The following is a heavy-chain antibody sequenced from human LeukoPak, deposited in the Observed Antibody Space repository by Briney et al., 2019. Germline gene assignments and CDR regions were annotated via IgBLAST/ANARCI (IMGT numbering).Heavy chain of an antibody. V-gene: IGHV3-74*03. CDR3: ARALESPLDY. CDR2: INDDGSRT. CDR1: GFSFSTSW. Sequence: AGGSLRLSCAASGFSFSTSWMHWVRQAPGKGLVWVSRINDDGSRTTSADSVKGRFTISRDNAKNTVYLQMNSLRAEDTAVYYCARALESPLDYWGQGTLLIVSS. J-gene: IGHJ4*02.